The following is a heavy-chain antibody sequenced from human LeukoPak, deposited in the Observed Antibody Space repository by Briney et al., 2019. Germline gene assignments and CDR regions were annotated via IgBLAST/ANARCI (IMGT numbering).Heavy chain of an antibody. CDR1: GGSFSGYY. V-gene: IGHV4-34*01. J-gene: IGHJ4*02. Sequence: SETLSLTCAVYGGSFSGYYWSWIRQPPGKGLEWIGEINHSGSTNYNPSLKSRVTISVDTSKNQFSLKLSSVTAADTAVYYCAREPPTYYDFWSGYYGGYYFDCWGQGTLVTVSS. D-gene: IGHD3-3*01. CDR3: AREPPTYYDFWSGYYGGYYFDC. CDR2: INHSGST.